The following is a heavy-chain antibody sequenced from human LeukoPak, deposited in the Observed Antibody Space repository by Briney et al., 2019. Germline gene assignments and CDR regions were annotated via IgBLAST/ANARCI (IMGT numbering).Heavy chain of an antibody. Sequence: PGTSLRLSCAASGFTFSSYSMGWVRQAPGKGLEWVSYIISTSTGIYYGDSVRGRFTISRDNAKNSLYLQMNSLRDEDTAVYYCAREGPLTGFYMLNASDYWGQGALVTVSS. CDR3: AREGPLTGFYMLNASDY. D-gene: IGHD3-9*01. CDR1: GFTFSSYS. J-gene: IGHJ4*02. CDR2: IISTSTGI. V-gene: IGHV3-48*02.